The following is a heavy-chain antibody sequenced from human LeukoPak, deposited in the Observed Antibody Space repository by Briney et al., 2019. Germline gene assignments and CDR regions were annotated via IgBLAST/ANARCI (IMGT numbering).Heavy chain of an antibody. CDR3: ARVGLSGYDSSGYS. D-gene: IGHD3-22*01. Sequence: PSETLSLTCTVSGGSISSGDYYWSWIRQPPGKGLEWIGYIYYSGSTYYNPSLKSRVTISVDTSKNQFSLKLSSVTAADTAVYYCARVGLSGYDSSGYSWGQGTLVTVSS. V-gene: IGHV4-30-4*01. CDR1: GGSISSGDYY. CDR2: IYYSGST. J-gene: IGHJ4*02.